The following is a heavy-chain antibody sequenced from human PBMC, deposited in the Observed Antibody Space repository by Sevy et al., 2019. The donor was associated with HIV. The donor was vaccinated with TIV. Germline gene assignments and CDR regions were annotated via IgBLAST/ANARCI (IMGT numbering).Heavy chain of an antibody. V-gene: IGHV3-23*01. J-gene: IGHJ4*02. D-gene: IGHD6-19*01. CDR3: ARESGIAVAGTGSAFDY. CDR1: GFSFSRYA. Sequence: GGSLRLSCAASGFSFSRYAMSWVRQAPAGKGLEWVSAISGSGGSTYVADFVKGRFTISRDNSKKTLYLQMNSLRAEDTAGYYCARESGIAVAGTGSAFDYWGQGTLVTVSS. CDR2: ISGSGGST.